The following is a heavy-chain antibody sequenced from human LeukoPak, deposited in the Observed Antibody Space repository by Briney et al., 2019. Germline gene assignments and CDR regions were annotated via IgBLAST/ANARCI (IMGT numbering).Heavy chain of an antibody. J-gene: IGHJ6*03. D-gene: IGHD1-26*01. CDR1: GFTFSRYW. Sequence: GGSLRLSCAASGFTFSRYWMSWVRQAPGKGLEWVANIKQDGSEKYYVDSVKGRLTISRDNAKNSLYLQMNSLRAEDTAVYYCARKGGATTYGYYYYYMDVWGKGTTVTISS. V-gene: IGHV3-7*01. CDR3: ARKGGATTYGYYYYYMDV. CDR2: IKQDGSEK.